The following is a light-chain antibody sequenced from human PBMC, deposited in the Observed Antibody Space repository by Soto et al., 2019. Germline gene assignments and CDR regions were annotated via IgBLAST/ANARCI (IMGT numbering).Light chain of an antibody. J-gene: IGLJ2*01. CDR1: SSDVGGYNS. Sequence: QSVLAQPRSVSGSPGQSVTISCSGTSSDVGGYNSVSWYQQFPGKALKLMIYDVTKRPSGVPDRFSGSKSGNTASLTISGLQAEDEADYYCCSYAASYTLVFGGGTKVTVL. V-gene: IGLV2-11*01. CDR2: DVT. CDR3: CSYAASYTLV.